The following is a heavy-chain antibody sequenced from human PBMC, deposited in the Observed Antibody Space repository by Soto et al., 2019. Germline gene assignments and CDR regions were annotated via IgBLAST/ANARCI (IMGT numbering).Heavy chain of an antibody. V-gene: IGHV4-59*04. J-gene: IGHJ4*02. Sequence: ETLSLTCTVSGGSISSYYWSWIRQPPGKGLEWIGYIYDGGRTYNNPSLESRVTMSVDTSKSQLSLTLSSVSAADTAVYYCARGPSGDKVDSWGQGTLVTVSS. CDR1: GGSISSYY. CDR2: IYDGGRT. D-gene: IGHD7-27*01. CDR3: ARGPSGDKVDS.